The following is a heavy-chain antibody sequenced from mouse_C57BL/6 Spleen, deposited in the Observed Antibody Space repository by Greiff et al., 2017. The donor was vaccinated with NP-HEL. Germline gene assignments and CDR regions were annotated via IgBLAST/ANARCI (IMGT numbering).Heavy chain of an antibody. CDR3: ARWDYYGSLPYAMGY. CDR1: GYAFSSSW. D-gene: IGHD1-1*01. J-gene: IGHJ4*01. Sequence: QVQLHQSGPELVKPGASVKISCKASGYAFSSSWMNWVKQRPGKGLEWIGRIYPGDGDTNYNGKFKGKATLTADKSSSTAYMHLSSLTSEDSAVYFCARWDYYGSLPYAMGYWGQGTSVTVSS. V-gene: IGHV1-82*01. CDR2: IYPGDGDT.